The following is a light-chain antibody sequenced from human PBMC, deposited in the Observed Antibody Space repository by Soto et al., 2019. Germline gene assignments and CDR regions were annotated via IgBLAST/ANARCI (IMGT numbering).Light chain of an antibody. CDR2: YNN. CDR3: AESGGGLSGWV. Sequence: QSVLTQPPSASASPGQRVTISCSGSSSDIGSNNVNWYQQLPGTAPKLVIYYNNQRPSGVPDRFSCSKSGTSASLAISGLGSEEDADYYCAESGGGLSGWVFGGGTKVTVL. CDR1: SSDIGSNN. J-gene: IGLJ3*02. V-gene: IGLV1-44*01.